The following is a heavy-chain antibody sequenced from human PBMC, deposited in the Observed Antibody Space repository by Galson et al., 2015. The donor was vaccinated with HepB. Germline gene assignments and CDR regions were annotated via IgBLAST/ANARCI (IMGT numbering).Heavy chain of an antibody. CDR2: ISRHNRYT. V-gene: IGHV1-18*01. CDR3: ARGAVVVAVGATENNWFDP. J-gene: IGHJ5*02. CDR1: GYTFSSYS. Sequence: SVKVSCKASGYTFSSYSITWVRQAPGQGLEWVEWISRHNRYTYYAHNFKGRVTMTTDTSTNTAYLEMKSLRSDDTAIYYCARGAVVVAVGATENNWFDPWGRGTLVTVSS. D-gene: IGHD2-15*01.